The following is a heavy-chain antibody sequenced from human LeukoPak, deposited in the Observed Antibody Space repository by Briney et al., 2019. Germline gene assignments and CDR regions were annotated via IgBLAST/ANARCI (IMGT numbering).Heavy chain of an antibody. V-gene: IGHV3-48*01. CDR1: GFTFSSYS. CDR3: ARAGYYYDSSGYKGAYYYYMDV. D-gene: IGHD3-22*01. J-gene: IGHJ6*03. CDR2: ISSSSSTI. Sequence: GSLRLSCAASGFTFSSYSMNWVRQAPGKGLEWVSYISSSSSTIYYADSVKGRFTISRDNAKNSLYLQMNSLRAEDTAVYYCARAGYYYDSSGYKGAYYYYMDVWGKGTTVTVSS.